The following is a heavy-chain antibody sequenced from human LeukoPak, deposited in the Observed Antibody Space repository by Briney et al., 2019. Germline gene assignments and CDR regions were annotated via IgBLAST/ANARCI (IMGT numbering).Heavy chain of an antibody. J-gene: IGHJ3*02. CDR3: ARSRSPHDAFDI. Sequence: SVKVSCTASGGTFSSYAISWVRQAPGQGLEWMGGIIPISGTANYAQKFQGRVTITADKSTSTAYMELSSLRSEDTAVYYCARSRSPHDAFDIWGQGTMVTVSS. V-gene: IGHV1-69*06. CDR2: IIPISGTA. CDR1: GGTFSSYA.